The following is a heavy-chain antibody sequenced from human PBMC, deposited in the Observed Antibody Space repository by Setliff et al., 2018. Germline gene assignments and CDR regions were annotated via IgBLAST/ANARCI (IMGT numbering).Heavy chain of an antibody. J-gene: IGHJ4*01. D-gene: IGHD1-1*01. CDR3: AKDYLSRWWNEPPLYFDD. V-gene: IGHV3-20*04. CDR2: TNWNGDDI. Sequence: PGGSLRLSCAASGFTFRDCGMNWVRQVPGKGLEWVSGTNWNGDDISYADSVRGRFTISRDNARNSLHLQMNDVRREDAAVYYCAKDYLSRWWNEPPLYFDDWGPGVLVTVSS. CDR1: GFTFRDCG.